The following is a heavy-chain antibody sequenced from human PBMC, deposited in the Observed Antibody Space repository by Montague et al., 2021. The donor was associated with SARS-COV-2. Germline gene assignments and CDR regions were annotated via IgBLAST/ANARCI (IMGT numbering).Heavy chain of an antibody. D-gene: IGHD1-26*01. CDR2: IYYSGST. Sequence: SETLSLTCTVSGGSISSSSYYWGWIRQPPGKGLEWIGSIYYSGSTYYNPSPKSRVTISVDTSKNQFSLKLSSVTAADTAVYYCARQMTSWWELLYYFDYWGQGTLVTVPS. CDR3: ARQMTSWWELLYYFDY. V-gene: IGHV4-39*01. CDR1: GGSISSSSYY. J-gene: IGHJ4*02.